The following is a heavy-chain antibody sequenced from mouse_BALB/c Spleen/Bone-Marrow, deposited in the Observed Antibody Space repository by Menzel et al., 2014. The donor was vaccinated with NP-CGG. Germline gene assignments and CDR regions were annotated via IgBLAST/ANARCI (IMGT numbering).Heavy chain of an antibody. D-gene: IGHD2-10*02. V-gene: IGHV10-1*02. Sequence: DVHLVESGGGLVQPKVSLKLSCAASGFTFNTYAMNWVRQAPGKGLEWVARIRSKSNNYATYHADSVKDRFTISRDDSQSMLYLQMNNLKTEDTAMYYCVRHGYGNYGAMDYWGQGTSVTVSS. CDR2: IRSKSNNYAT. J-gene: IGHJ4*01. CDR3: VRHGYGNYGAMDY. CDR1: GFTFNTYA.